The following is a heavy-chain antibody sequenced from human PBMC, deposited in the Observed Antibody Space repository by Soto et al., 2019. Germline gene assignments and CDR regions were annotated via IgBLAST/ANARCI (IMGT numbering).Heavy chain of an antibody. CDR2: IYDSGST. CDR1: GGSISSGDYY. V-gene: IGHV4-30-4*01. Sequence: QVQLQESGPGLVKPSQTLSLTCTVSGGSISSGDYYWSWIRQPPGKGLEWIGYIYDSGSTYYNSSLKSRVNITLDTSKNQFSLKLTSVTAADTAVYSWARDNGVGPWGQGTLVTVSS. J-gene: IGHJ5*02. D-gene: IGHD2-8*01. CDR3: ARDNGVGP.